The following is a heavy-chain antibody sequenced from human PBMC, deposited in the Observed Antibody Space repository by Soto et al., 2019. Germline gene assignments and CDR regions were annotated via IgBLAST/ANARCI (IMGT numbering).Heavy chain of an antibody. CDR1: GDTFTNYS. CDR3: ARGHLAVVPVASWFYYMDV. D-gene: IGHD2-2*01. J-gene: IGHJ6*03. Sequence: ASVKVSCKASGDTFTNYSVHWVRQAPGQRLEWMGWINAGNGNTRFSQNLQGRVTITRDTSARTVYMELSSLRSEDTAVYYCARGHLAVVPVASWFYYMDVWGKGNPGHRLL. CDR2: INAGNGNT. V-gene: IGHV1-3*01.